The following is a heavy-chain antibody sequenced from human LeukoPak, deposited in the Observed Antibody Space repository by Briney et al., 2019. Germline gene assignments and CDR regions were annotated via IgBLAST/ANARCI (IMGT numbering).Heavy chain of an antibody. J-gene: IGHJ4*02. D-gene: IGHD6-13*01. CDR1: GFTFSSYA. CDR2: IYYSGST. Sequence: GSLRLSCAASGFTFSSYAMSWIRQPPGKGLEWIGSIYYSGSTYYNPSLKSRVTISVDTSKNQFSLKLSSVTAADTAVYYCARLYSSSYFDYWGQGTLVTVSS. CDR3: ARLYSSSYFDY. V-gene: IGHV4-39*01.